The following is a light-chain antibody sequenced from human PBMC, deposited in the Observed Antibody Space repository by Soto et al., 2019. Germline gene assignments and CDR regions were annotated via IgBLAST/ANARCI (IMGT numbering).Light chain of an antibody. CDR1: QSVGGSY. Sequence: EIVLTQSPGTLSLSPGERATLSCRASQSVGGSYLAWHQQKPGQAPRILIYDASSRPADIPDRFSGSGSGTDFTLSISRLEPEDFALYFCQQYGSSPATFGQGTKV. CDR3: QQYGSSPAT. CDR2: DAS. V-gene: IGKV3-20*01. J-gene: IGKJ1*01.